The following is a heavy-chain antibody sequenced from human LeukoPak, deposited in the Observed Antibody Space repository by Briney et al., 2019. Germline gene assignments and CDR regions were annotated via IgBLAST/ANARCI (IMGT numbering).Heavy chain of an antibody. CDR1: GGSISSYY. CDR3: AGRYSGSLDY. Sequence: SETLSLTCTVSGGSISSYYWSWIRQPPGEGLEWIGYIYYSGSTNYNPSLKSRVTISVDTSKNQFSLKLSSVTAADTAVYYCAGRYSGSLDYWGQGTLVTVSS. V-gene: IGHV4-59*01. D-gene: IGHD5-12*01. J-gene: IGHJ4*02. CDR2: IYYSGST.